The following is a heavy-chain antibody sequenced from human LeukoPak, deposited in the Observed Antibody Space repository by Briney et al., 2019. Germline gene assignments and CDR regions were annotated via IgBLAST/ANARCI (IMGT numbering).Heavy chain of an antibody. Sequence: PGGSLRLSCAASGFTFSTYWMTWVRQAPGKGLEWVANIKQDESEKYYVDSVKGRFTVSRDNAKNSVFLLMNSLRADDTAVYYCARDREVPTPDEYFEHWGQGTLVTVSS. D-gene: IGHD5-24*01. CDR3: ARDREVPTPDEYFEH. CDR1: GFTFSTYW. CDR2: IKQDESEK. J-gene: IGHJ1*01. V-gene: IGHV3-7*01.